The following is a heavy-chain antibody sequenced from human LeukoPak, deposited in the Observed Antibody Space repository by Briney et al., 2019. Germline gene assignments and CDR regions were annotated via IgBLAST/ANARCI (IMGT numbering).Heavy chain of an antibody. Sequence: PGGSLRLSCAASGFTFSSYGMHWARQAPGKGLEWLAFIRYDGSNKYYADSVKGRFTISRDNSKNTLYLQMNSLRAEDTAVYYCAKDQFSITMIVVVSPFDYWGQGSLVTVSS. CDR3: AKDQFSITMIVVVSPFDY. J-gene: IGHJ4*02. CDR2: IRYDGSNK. CDR1: GFTFSSYG. V-gene: IGHV3-30*02. D-gene: IGHD3-22*01.